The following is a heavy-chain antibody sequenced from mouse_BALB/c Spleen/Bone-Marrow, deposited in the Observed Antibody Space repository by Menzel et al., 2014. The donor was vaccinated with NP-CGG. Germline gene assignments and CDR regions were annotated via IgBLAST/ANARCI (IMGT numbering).Heavy chain of an antibody. Sequence: VQLQQSGPELVKPGASVKVSCKASGYAFTSYNMYWVKQSHGKSLEWIGYIDPYNGGTSYNQKFKGKATLTVDKSSSSEYMHLNSLTSEVPAVYYCARRYYYDGSGDVMDCWGRGSSGPVAA. CDR1: GYAFTSYN. CDR3: ARRYYYDGSGDVMDC. D-gene: IGHD1-1*01. V-gene: IGHV1S135*01. J-gene: IGHJ4*01. CDR2: IDPYNGGT.